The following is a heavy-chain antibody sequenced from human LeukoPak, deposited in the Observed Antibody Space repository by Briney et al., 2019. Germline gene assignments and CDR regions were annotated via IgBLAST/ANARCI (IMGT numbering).Heavy chain of an antibody. D-gene: IGHD3-10*01. CDR3: ARVLWFGELLVDY. CDR1: GFSFSSYG. J-gene: IGHJ4*02. CDR2: ISGSGGST. Sequence: GGSLRLSCAASGFSFSSYGMSWVRQAPGKGLEWVSGISGSGGSTYYADSVKGRFTISRDNSKNTLYLQMNSLRAEDTAVYYCARVLWFGELLVDYWGQGTLVTVSS. V-gene: IGHV3-23*01.